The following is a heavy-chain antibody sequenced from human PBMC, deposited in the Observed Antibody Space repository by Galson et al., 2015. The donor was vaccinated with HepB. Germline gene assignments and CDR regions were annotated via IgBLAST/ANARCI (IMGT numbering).Heavy chain of an antibody. CDR2: ITSDGETT. CDR3: VRTITPAPIPLFDS. D-gene: IGHD3-10*01. CDR1: GFTFSNYW. V-gene: IGHV3-74*01. J-gene: IGHJ4*02. Sequence: SLRLSCAASGFTFSNYWMHWVRQAPGKGLVWVSRITSDGETTDYADSVKGRFTISRDNAKNTLSLQMEGLRAEDTAVYFCVRTITPAPIPLFDSWGQGTLVAVSS.